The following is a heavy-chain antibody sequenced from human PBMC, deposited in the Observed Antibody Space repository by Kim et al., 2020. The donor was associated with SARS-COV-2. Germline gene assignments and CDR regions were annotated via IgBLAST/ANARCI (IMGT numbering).Heavy chain of an antibody. Sequence: GGSLRLSCAASGFTFSSYSMNWVRQAPGKGLEWVSSISSSSGYIYYADSVKGRFTISRDNAKNSLYLQMNSLRAEDTAVYYCARDKGYDILTGYYKGGDYWGQGTLVTVSS. J-gene: IGHJ4*02. V-gene: IGHV3-21*01. CDR2: ISSSSGYI. CDR1: GFTFSSYS. D-gene: IGHD3-9*01. CDR3: ARDKGYDILTGYYKGGDY.